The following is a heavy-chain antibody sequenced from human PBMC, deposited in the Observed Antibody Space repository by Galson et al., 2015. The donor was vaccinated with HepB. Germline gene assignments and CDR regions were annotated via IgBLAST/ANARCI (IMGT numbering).Heavy chain of an antibody. V-gene: IGHV1-2*04. CDR2: INPNSGGT. D-gene: IGHD5-18*01. CDR1: GYTLTELS. CDR3: ARAKYLYSTFDY. Sequence: SVKVSCKVSGYTLTELSMHWVRQAPGQGLEWMGWINPNSGGTNYAQKFQDWVTMTRDTSISTAYMELSRLRSDDTAVYFCARAKYLYSTFDYWGQGALVTVSS. J-gene: IGHJ4*02.